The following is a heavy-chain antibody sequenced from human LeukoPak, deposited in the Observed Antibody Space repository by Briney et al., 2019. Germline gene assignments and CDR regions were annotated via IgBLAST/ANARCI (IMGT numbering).Heavy chain of an antibody. V-gene: IGHV1-2*02. Sequence: ASVKVSCKASGYTFTGYYMHWVRQAPGQGLEWMGWINPNSGGTNYAQKFQGRVTITTDESTSTAYMELSSLRSEDTAVYYCARSGGGDLGSSTTRFDYWGQGTLVTVSS. CDR3: ARSGGGDLGSSTTRFDY. J-gene: IGHJ4*02. D-gene: IGHD2-2*01. CDR1: GYTFTGYY. CDR2: INPNSGGT.